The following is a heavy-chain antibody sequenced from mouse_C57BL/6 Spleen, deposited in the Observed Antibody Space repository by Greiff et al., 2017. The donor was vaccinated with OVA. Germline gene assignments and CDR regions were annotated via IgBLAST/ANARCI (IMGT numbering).Heavy chain of an antibody. CDR3: ARGNDGYLDV. CDR2: MYPRSGNT. D-gene: IGHD2-3*01. CDR1: GYTFTSYG. Sequence: QVQLQQSGAELARPGASVKLSCKASGYTFTSYGISWVKQRTGQGLVWIGEMYPRSGNTYYNEKFKGKATLTADKTSSTAYMELRSLTSEDSAVYFCARGNDGYLDVWGTGTTVTVSS. V-gene: IGHV1-81*01. J-gene: IGHJ1*03.